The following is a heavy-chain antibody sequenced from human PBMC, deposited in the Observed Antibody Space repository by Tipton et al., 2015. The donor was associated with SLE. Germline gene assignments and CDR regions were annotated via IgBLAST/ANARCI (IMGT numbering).Heavy chain of an antibody. CDR2: INPNSGDT. CDR3: AREATIFGVADAFDF. CDR1: GYTFTDYY. J-gene: IGHJ3*01. V-gene: IGHV1-2*06. D-gene: IGHD3-3*01. Sequence: QLVQSGPEVKKPGASVKVSCKSSGYTFTDYYMHWVRQAPGQGLEWMGRINPNSGDTDSAQKFQGRVTMTRDTSISTAYMELSRLRSDDTAVYYCAREATIFGVADAFDFWGQGTMVTVSS.